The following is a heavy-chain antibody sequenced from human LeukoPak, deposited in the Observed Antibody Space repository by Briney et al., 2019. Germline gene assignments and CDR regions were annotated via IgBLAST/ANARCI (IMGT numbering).Heavy chain of an antibody. D-gene: IGHD5-18*01. CDR3: AREGGNGFGYDYFDC. J-gene: IGHJ4*02. V-gene: IGHV3-9*03. Sequence: GRSLRLSCAASGFTFDDYAMHWVRQAPGKGLEWVSGISWNSGSIGYADSVKGRFTISRDNAKNSLYLQMNSLRAEDMALYYCAREGGNGFGYDYFDCWGQGTLVTVSS. CDR2: ISWNSGSI. CDR1: GFTFDDYA.